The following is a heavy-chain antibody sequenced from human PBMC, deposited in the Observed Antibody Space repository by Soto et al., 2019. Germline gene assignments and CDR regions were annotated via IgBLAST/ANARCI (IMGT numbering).Heavy chain of an antibody. J-gene: IGHJ6*02. Sequence: QVQLVESGGGVVQPGMSRRLSCAASGFTFSSYGMHWVRQAPGKGLEWVAVIWYDGSNKYYADSVKGRFTISRDNSKNTLYLQKNSMRAEDTAVYYCARDPHKAKVIYYYYGMDVWRQGTTVTDSS. CDR3: ARDPHKAKVIYYYYGMDV. V-gene: IGHV3-33*01. CDR1: GFTFSSYG. D-gene: IGHD5-18*01. CDR2: IWYDGSNK.